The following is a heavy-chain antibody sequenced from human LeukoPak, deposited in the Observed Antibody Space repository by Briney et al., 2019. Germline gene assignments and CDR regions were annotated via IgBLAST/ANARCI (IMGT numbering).Heavy chain of an antibody. CDR3: ARGGASELYYFDY. V-gene: IGHV3-48*01. CDR2: IDSRSNKI. CDR1: GFTFSSYE. J-gene: IGHJ4*02. D-gene: IGHD2-15*01. Sequence: GGSLRLSCAASGFTFSSYEMIWVRQAPGKGLEWVAYIDSRSNKIYYADSVKGRFTISRDNSKNTLYLQMNSLRAEDTAVYYCARGGASELYYFDYWGQGTLVTVSS.